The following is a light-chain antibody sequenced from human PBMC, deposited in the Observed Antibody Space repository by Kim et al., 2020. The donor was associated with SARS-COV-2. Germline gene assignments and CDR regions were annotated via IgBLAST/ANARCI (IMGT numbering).Light chain of an antibody. Sequence: VCWYQQKPGQSPVLVIYQDTKRPSGIPERFSGSNSGNTATLTISGTQAMDEADYYCQAWDSSTHVVFGGGTQLTVL. J-gene: IGLJ2*01. V-gene: IGLV3-1*01. CDR3: QAWDSSTHVV. CDR2: QDT.